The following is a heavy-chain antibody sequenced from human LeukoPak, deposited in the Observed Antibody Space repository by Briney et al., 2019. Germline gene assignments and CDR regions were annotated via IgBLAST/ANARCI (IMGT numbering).Heavy chain of an antibody. D-gene: IGHD6-13*01. J-gene: IGHJ4*02. CDR1: GFTFSSYA. CDR2: ISYDGSNK. CDR3: ARDRAGYSSSWYFSFDY. Sequence: GGSLRLSCAASGFTFSSYAMHWVRQAPGKGLEWVAVISYDGSNKYYADSVKGRFTISRDNSKNTLYLQMNSLGAEDTAVYYCARDRAGYSSSWYFSFDYWGQGTLVTVSS. V-gene: IGHV3-30*04.